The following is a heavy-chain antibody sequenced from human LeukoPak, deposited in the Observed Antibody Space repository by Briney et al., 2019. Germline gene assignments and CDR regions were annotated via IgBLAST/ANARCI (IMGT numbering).Heavy chain of an antibody. D-gene: IGHD6-13*01. CDR3: ARDPGSSSWYDY. CDR2: ISSSSSYI. V-gene: IGHV3-21*01. Sequence: GGSLRLSCTTSGFTFGDYAMSWFRQAPGKGLEWVSSISSSSSYIYYADSVKGRFTISRDNAKNSLYLQMNSLRAEDTAVYYCARDPGSSSWYDYWGQGTLVTVSS. J-gene: IGHJ4*02. CDR1: GFTFGDYA.